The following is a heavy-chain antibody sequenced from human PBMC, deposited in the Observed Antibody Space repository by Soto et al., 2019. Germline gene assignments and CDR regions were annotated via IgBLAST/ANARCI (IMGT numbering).Heavy chain of an antibody. CDR2: IYWNDDK. D-gene: IGHD2-21*02. Sequence: QITLKESGPTLVKPTQTLTLTCTFSGFSLSTSGVGVGWLRPPPGKTLEWLALIYWNDDKPYSTSLKSRLTITKNTTKNLSVLKMTNIEPVYTVTYYCAHITAATSIVVMTDTWCDPRGQGSLVTVSS. CDR3: AHITAATSIVVMTDTWCDP. CDR1: GFSLSTSGVG. V-gene: IGHV2-5*01. J-gene: IGHJ5*02.